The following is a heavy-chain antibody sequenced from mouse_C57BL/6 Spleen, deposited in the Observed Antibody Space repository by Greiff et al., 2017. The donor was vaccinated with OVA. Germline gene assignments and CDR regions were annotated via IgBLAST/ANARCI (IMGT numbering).Heavy chain of an antibody. CDR2: IDPETGGT. Sequence: QVQLQQSGAELVRPGASVTLSCKASGYTFTDYEMHWVKQTPVHGLEWIGAIDPETGGTAYNQTFKGKAILTADKSSSTAYMELRSLTSEDSAVYYCTREGTGSWCADWGQGTLVTVSA. CDR3: TREGTGSWCAD. V-gene: IGHV1-15*01. D-gene: IGHD4-1*01. J-gene: IGHJ3*01. CDR1: GYTFTDYE.